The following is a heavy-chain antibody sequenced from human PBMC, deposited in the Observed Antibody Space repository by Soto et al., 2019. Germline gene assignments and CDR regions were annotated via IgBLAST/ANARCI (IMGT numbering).Heavy chain of an antibody. CDR3: ARGRRYDFWSGYSEIWDY. CDR1: RYTFTSYG. J-gene: IGHJ4*02. D-gene: IGHD3-3*01. Sequence: GASVKVSCKASRYTFTSYGISWLRQAPGQGLEWMGWISAYNGNTNYAQKLQGRVTMTTDTSTSTAYMELRSLRSDDTAVYYCARGRRYDFWSGYSEIWDYWGQGTLGTVSS. V-gene: IGHV1-18*01. CDR2: ISAYNGNT.